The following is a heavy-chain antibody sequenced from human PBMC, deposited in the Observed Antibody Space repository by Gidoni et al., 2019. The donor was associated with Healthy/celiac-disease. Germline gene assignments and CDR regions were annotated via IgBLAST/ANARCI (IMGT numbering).Heavy chain of an antibody. Sequence: EVQLVESGGGLVKPGGSLRLSCAASGFTFSSYSMTWVRQAPGKGLEWVSSISSSSSYIYYADSVKGRFTISRDNAKNSLYLQMNSLRAEDTAVYYCARDRFGELLFDYYYYGMDVWGQGTTVTVSS. V-gene: IGHV3-21*01. J-gene: IGHJ6*02. CDR2: ISSSSSYI. CDR1: GFTFSSYS. D-gene: IGHD3-10*01. CDR3: ARDRFGELLFDYYYYGMDV.